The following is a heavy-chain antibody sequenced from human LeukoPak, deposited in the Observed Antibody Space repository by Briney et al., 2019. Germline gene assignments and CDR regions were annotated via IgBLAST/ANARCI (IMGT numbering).Heavy chain of an antibody. CDR2: ISYDGSNK. CDR1: GFTFSSYA. D-gene: IGHD3-22*01. V-gene: IGHV3-30-3*01. CDR3: ARDAHRYYEVGYYYYYMDV. J-gene: IGHJ6*03. Sequence: PGRSLRLSCAASGFTFSSYAMHWVRQAPGKGLEWVAVISYDGSNKYYADSVKGRFTISRDNSKNTLYLQMNSLRAEDTAVYYCARDAHRYYEVGYYYYYMDVWGKGTTVTVSS.